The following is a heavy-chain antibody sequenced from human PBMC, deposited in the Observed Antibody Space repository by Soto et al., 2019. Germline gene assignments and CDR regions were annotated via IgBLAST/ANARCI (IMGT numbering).Heavy chain of an antibody. D-gene: IGHD3-10*01. CDR1: GGTFSSYA. CDR2: IIPIFGTA. J-gene: IGHJ5*02. Sequence: SVKVSCKASGGTFSSYAISWVRQAPGQGLEWMGGIIPIFGTANYAQKFQGRVTITADESTSTAYMELSSLRSEDTAVYYCAXDARITMVRGVISWFDPWGQGTLVTVSS. CDR3: AXDARITMVRGVISWFDP. V-gene: IGHV1-69*13.